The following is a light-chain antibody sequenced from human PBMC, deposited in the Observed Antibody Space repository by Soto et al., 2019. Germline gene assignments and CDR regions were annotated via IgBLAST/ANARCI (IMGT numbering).Light chain of an antibody. CDR2: DND. V-gene: IGLV1-51*01. CDR1: YSNIGNNY. J-gene: IGLJ3*02. CDR3: GTWDSSLSAWV. Sequence: QSVLTQPPSVSAAPGQKVTFSCFGSYSNIGNNYVSWYQQLPGTAPKLLIYDNDDRPSGIPDRFSGSKSGTSATLGITGLQTGDEADYYCGTWDSSLSAWVFGGGTKVTVL.